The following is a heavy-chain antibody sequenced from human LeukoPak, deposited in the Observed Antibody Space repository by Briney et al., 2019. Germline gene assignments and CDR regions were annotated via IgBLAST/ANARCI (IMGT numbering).Heavy chain of an antibody. CDR2: IYYSGST. CDR3: ASLNWPPGDFDY. V-gene: IGHV4-39*01. Sequence: SETLSLTCTVSRGSVSRSTYYGGRIRQPPGKGLEWIGSIYYSGSTYHNPSLKSRVTISVDTSNNQFSLSLTSVTAADTAVYYCASLNWPPGDFDYWGQGTLVTVSS. CDR1: RGSVSRSTYY. J-gene: IGHJ4*02.